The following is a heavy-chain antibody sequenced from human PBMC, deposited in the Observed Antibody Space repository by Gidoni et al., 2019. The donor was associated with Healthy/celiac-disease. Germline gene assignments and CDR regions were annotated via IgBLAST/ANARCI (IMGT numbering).Heavy chain of an antibody. J-gene: IGHJ4*02. Sequence: ISSYYWSWIRQPPGKGPEWIGYIYYSGSTNYNPSLKSRVTISVDTSKNQFSLKLSSVTAADTAVYYCARALRYSSSWYSFDYWGQGTLVTVSS. CDR2: IYYSGST. D-gene: IGHD6-13*01. CDR1: ISSYY. V-gene: IGHV4-59*01. CDR3: ARALRYSSSWYSFDY.